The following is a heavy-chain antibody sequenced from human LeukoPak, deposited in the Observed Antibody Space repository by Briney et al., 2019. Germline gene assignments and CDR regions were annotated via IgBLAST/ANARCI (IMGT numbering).Heavy chain of an antibody. J-gene: IGHJ6*02. D-gene: IGHD3-3*01. CDR1: GFSFSDHW. CDR3: VRGLAWSWDV. Sequence: GGSLRLSCEASGFSFSDHWMEWVRQAPGKGLVWVSGIKGDGRSIKNADSVKGRFTISRDNGKSTLHLQMSSLRAEDTAVYYCVRGLAWSWDVWGQGTTVIVSS. CDR2: IKGDGRSI. V-gene: IGHV3-74*03.